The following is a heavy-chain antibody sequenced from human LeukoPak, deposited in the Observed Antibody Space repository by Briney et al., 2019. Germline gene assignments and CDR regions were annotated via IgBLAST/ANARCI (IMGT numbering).Heavy chain of an antibody. CDR3: AQGGVAGHYYYYMDV. V-gene: IGHV4-59*01. D-gene: IGHD6-19*01. CDR2: IYYSGST. CDR1: GGSISSYY. J-gene: IGHJ6*03. Sequence: SETLSLTCTVSGGSISSYYWSWIRQPPGQGLEWIGYIYYSGSTNYNPSLKSRVTISVDTSKNQFSLKLSSVTAADTAVYYCAQGGVAGHYYYYMDVWGKGTTVTVSS.